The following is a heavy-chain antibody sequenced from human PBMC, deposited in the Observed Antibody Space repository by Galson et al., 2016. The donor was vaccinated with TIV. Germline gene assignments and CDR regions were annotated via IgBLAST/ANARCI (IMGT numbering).Heavy chain of an antibody. CDR2: IRTRGYGEST. CDR3: SRRVHLDY. J-gene: IGHJ4*02. Sequence: SLRLSCAASGSTFGDYGMSWVRQAPGKGLEWIGFIRTRGYGESTEYAASVKGRFTMSRDDSKSIAYLQMNSLKTEDTAVYYCSRRVHLDYWGPGTLSPSPQ. CDR1: GSTFGDYG. V-gene: IGHV3-49*04.